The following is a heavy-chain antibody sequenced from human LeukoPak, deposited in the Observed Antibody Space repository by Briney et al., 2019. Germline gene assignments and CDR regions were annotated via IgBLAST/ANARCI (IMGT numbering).Heavy chain of an antibody. D-gene: IGHD2-15*01. J-gene: IGHJ4*02. CDR2: ISYDGSNK. CDR1: GFTFSSYA. V-gene: IGHV3-30*04. CDR3: ARDPVVVVAATSWEVDY. Sequence: GRSLRLSCAASGFTFSSYAMHWVRQAPGEGLEWVAVISYDGSNKYYADSVKGRFTISRDNSKNTLYLQMNSLRAEDTAVYYCARDPVVVVAATSWEVDYWGQGTLVTVSS.